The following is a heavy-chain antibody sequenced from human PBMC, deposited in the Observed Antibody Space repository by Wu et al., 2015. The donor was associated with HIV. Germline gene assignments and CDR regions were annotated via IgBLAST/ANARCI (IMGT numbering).Heavy chain of an antibody. CDR1: GYSISSGYY. CDR2: IYHSGST. CDR3: ARRIPGYSYGQSSAGNWFDP. Sequence: QVQLQESGPGLVKPSETLSLTCAVSGYSISSGYYWGWIRQPPGKGLEWIGSIYHSGSTYYNPSLKSRVTISVDTSKNQFSLKLSSVTAADTAVYYCARRIPGYSYGQSSAGNWFDPWGQGTLVTVSS. D-gene: IGHD5-18*01. J-gene: IGHJ5*02. V-gene: IGHV4-38-2*01.